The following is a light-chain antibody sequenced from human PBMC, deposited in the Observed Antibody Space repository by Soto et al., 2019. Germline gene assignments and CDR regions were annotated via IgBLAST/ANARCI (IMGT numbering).Light chain of an antibody. Sequence: QSVLTQPASVSGSPGQSITISCAGSSSDVGGYNYVSWYQQHPGKAPKLMIYDVNNRPPGVSNRFSGSKSGNTASLTISGVQAEDEADYYCTSYTSSSSYVFGTGTRSP. CDR2: DVN. CDR3: TSYTSSSSYV. CDR1: SSDVGGYNY. V-gene: IGLV2-14*03. J-gene: IGLJ1*01.